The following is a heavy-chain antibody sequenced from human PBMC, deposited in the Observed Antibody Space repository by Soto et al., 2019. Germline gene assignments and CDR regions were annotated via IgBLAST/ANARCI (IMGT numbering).Heavy chain of an antibody. V-gene: IGHV6-1*01. Sequence: SQTLSLTCAISGDSVSSNSATWDWIRQSPSRGLEWLGRTYYRSKWSNDYAVSVKGRITINPDTSNNQVSLHLNSVTPDDTAVNCARAGLSGFNSDWYGAWFDPWGQGTLVTVSS. D-gene: IGHD6-19*01. J-gene: IGHJ5*02. CDR3: ARAGLSGFNSDWYGAWFDP. CDR2: TYYRSKWSN. CDR1: GDSVSSNSAT.